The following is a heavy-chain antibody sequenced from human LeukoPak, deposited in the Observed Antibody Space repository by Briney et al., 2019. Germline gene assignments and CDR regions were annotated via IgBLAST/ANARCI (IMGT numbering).Heavy chain of an antibody. CDR3: ARASWGDCSSTSCSPDY. CDR1: GGSISSSNYY. V-gene: IGHV4-39*07. D-gene: IGHD2-2*01. J-gene: IGHJ4*02. Sequence: PSETLSLTCTVSGGSISSSNYYWGWIRQPPGKGLEWIGEINHSGSTNYNPSLKSRVTISVDMSKNQFSLKLSSVTAADTAVYYCARASWGDCSSTSCSPDYWGQGTLVTVSS. CDR2: INHSGST.